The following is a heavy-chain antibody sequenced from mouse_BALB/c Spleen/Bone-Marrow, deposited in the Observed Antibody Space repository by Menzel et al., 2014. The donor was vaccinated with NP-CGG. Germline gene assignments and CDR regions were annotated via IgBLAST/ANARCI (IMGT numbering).Heavy chain of an antibody. Sequence: EVKVVESGGGLVQPGGSMKLSCVASGFTFXNYWMNWVRQSPEKGLEWVAEIRLKSNNYATHYAESVKGRFTFSRDDSKSSVYLQMNNLRAEDTGIYYCTRGYYYGSSYVFDYWGQGTTLTVSS. CDR3: TRGYYYGSSYVFDY. V-gene: IGHV6-6*02. CDR2: IRLKSNNYAT. J-gene: IGHJ2*01. D-gene: IGHD1-1*01. CDR1: GFTFXNYW.